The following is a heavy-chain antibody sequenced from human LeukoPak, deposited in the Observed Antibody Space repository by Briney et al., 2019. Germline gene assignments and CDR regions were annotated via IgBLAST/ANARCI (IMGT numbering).Heavy chain of an antibody. Sequence: SETLSLTCAVYGGSFSGYYWSWIRQPPGKGLEWIGYISYIGSTNYNPSLKSRVTISVDTSKNRFSLKLSAMTAADTAVYFCARDQTTVTKGFDIWGQGTVVTVSS. J-gene: IGHJ3*02. CDR2: ISYIGST. CDR3: ARDQTTVTKGFDI. CDR1: GGSFSGYY. V-gene: IGHV4-59*13. D-gene: IGHD4-17*01.